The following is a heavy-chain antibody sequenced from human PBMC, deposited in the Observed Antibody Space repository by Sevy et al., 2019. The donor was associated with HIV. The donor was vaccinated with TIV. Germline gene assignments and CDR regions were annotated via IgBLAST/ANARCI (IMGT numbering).Heavy chain of an antibody. CDR1: GFTFSSYW. J-gene: IGHJ4*02. Sequence: GGSLRLSCAASGFTFSSYWLNWVRQAPGKGLEWVAISKQDGSERYYVDSVKGRITISRGNAKNSLYLQMNSLRAEDTAVYYCARGSCCSSASCYSGGYHYWGQGTMVTVSS. V-gene: IGHV3-7*01. CDR3: ARGSCCSSASCYSGGYHY. CDR2: SKQDGSER. D-gene: IGHD2-2*01.